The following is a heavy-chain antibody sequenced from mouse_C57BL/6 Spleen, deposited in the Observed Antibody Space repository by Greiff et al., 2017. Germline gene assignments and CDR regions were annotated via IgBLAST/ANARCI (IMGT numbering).Heavy chain of an antibody. D-gene: IGHD1-1*01. V-gene: IGHV3-6*01. CDR3: ARGDYGSKRDYAMDY. CDR1: GYSITSGYY. J-gene: IGHJ4*01. Sequence: EVKLQESGPGLVKPSQSLSLTCSVTGYSITSGYYWNWIRQFPGNKLEWMGYISYDGSNNYNPSLKNRISITRDTSKNQFFLKLNSVTTEDTATYYCARGDYGSKRDYAMDYWGQGTSVTVSS. CDR2: ISYDGSN.